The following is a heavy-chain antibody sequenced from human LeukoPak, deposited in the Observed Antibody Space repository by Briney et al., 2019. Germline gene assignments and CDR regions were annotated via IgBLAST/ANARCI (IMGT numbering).Heavy chain of an antibody. J-gene: IGHJ4*02. V-gene: IGHV4-34*01. CDR2: IDHSGST. Sequence: PSETLSLTCAVYGGSFSGYYWSWIRQPPGKGLEWIGEIDHSGSTNYNPSLKSRVTISVDTSKNQFSLKLSSVTAADTAVYYCARLEKYVAVAFNWGQGTLVTVSS. D-gene: IGHD6-19*01. CDR1: GGSFSGYY. CDR3: ARLEKYVAVAFN.